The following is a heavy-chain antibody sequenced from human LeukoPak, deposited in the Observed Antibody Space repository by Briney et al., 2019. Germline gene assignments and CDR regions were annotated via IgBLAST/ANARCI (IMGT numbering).Heavy chain of an antibody. CDR2: ISYDGSNK. J-gene: IGHJ4*02. CDR3: ARDQEAYSSSTSVDY. Sequence: GGSLRLSCAASGFTFSSYAMHRVRQAPGKGLEWVAVISYDGSNKYYADSVKGRFTISRDNSKNTLYLQMNSLRAEDTAVYYCARDQEAYSSSTSVDYWGQGTLVTVSS. CDR1: GFTFSSYA. D-gene: IGHD6-6*01. V-gene: IGHV3-30-3*01.